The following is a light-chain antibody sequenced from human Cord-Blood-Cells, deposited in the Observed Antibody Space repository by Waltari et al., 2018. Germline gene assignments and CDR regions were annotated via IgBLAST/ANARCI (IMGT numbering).Light chain of an antibody. Sequence: SYELTQPPSVSVSPGQTASITCSGDKLGDKYACWYQQKPGQSPVLVIYQDSKRPSGLPECFSGSNSGNTATLTISWTQAMDEADYYCQAWDSSTSGVFGTGTKVTVL. CDR2: QDS. CDR1: KLGDKY. CDR3: QAWDSSTSGV. J-gene: IGLJ1*01. V-gene: IGLV3-1*01.